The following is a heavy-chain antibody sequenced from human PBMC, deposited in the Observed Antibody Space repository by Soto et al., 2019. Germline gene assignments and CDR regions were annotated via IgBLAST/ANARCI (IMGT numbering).Heavy chain of an antibody. CDR2: IKSKTDGGTT. CDR1: GFTFNDAW. V-gene: IGHV3-15*07. J-gene: IGHJ4*02. CDR3: TTLALTVRGFDS. D-gene: IGHD2-8*01. Sequence: EVQLVESGGGLVKPGGSLRLSCAASGFTFNDAWMSWVRQAPGKGLEWVGRIKSKTDGGTTDYAAPVKGRFTISRDDSKNTLYLQMNSLKTEDTAVYYCTTLALTVRGFDSWGQGTLVAVSS.